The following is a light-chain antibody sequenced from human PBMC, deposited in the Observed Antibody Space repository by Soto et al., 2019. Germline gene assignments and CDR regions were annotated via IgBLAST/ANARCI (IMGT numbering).Light chain of an antibody. Sequence: DIQMTQSPSSLSASVGDRVPITCRASQSISSYLNWYQQKPGKAPKLLIYAASSLQSGVPSRFSGSGAETDFTLTISLLQPEDFATYYCQQSYNTPWTFGQGTKVEIK. CDR3: QQSYNTPWT. J-gene: IGKJ1*01. V-gene: IGKV1-39*01. CDR1: QSISSY. CDR2: AAS.